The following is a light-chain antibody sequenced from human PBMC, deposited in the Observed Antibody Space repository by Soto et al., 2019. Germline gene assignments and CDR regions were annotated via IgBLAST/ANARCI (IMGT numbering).Light chain of an antibody. Sequence: QFALTQPASVSGSPGQSITISCTGTSSDVGSYNLVSWYQHHPGKAPKLMIYEGTKRPSGVSNRFSASKSGNTASLTISGLQAEDEADYYCCSYAGSSASYVFGNGTKVTVL. CDR1: SSDVGSYNL. V-gene: IGLV2-23*01. CDR3: CSYAGSSASYV. CDR2: EGT. J-gene: IGLJ1*01.